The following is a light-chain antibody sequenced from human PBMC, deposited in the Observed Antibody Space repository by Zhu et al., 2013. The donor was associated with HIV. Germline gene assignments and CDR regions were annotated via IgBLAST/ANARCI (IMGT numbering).Light chain of an antibody. Sequence: EIVMTQSPATLSVSPGERATLSCRASQSVSSNLAWYQQKPGQAPRLLIYGASTRATGIPDRFSSSGSGTDFTLTISGLEPEDFAVYYCQQYGTSRTFGQGTKVEIK. CDR1: QSVSSN. J-gene: IGKJ1*01. V-gene: IGKV3-20*01. CDR2: GAS. CDR3: QQYGTSRT.